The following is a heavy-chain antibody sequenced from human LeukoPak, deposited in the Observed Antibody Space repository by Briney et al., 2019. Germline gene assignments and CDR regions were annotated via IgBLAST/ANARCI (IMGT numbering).Heavy chain of an antibody. Sequence: AASVKVSCKASGYTFTGYYMHWVRQAPGQGLEWMGWINPNSGGTDYAQKFQGRVTMTRDTSISTAYMELSRLRSDDTAVYYCARSEGFRPFDYWGQGTLVTVSS. CDR2: INPNSGGT. D-gene: IGHD3-10*01. J-gene: IGHJ4*02. V-gene: IGHV1-2*02. CDR3: ARSEGFRPFDY. CDR1: GYTFTGYY.